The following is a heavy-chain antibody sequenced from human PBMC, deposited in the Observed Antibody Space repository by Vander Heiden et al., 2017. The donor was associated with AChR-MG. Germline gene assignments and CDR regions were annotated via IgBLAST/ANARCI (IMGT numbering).Heavy chain of an antibody. CDR3: AREAYSINGPCDY. J-gene: IGHJ4*02. CDR1: GFCFSCYS. D-gene: IGHD4-4*01. Sequence: EVQLVESGGGLVQPGGSLRLSCAAPGFCFSCYSMNWVRQAPGNGLEWGSYNSSSSSTIYYADSVKGRFTISRDNAKNSLYLQMNSLRDEDTAVYYCAREAYSINGPCDYWGQGTLVTVSS. CDR2: NSSSSSTI. V-gene: IGHV3-48*02.